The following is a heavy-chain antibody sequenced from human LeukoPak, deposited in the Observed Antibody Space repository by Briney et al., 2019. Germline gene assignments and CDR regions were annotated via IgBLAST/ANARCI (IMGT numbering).Heavy chain of an antibody. D-gene: IGHD3-10*02. V-gene: IGHV3-13*01. CDR3: ARDVRSGGFDY. CDR1: GFTFSSYD. CDR2: IDTAGDT. J-gene: IGHJ4*02. Sequence: TGGSLRLSCAASGFTFSSYDMHWVRQATGKGLEWVSAIDTAGDTYYPGSVKGRFTISRENAKNSLYPQMNSLRAGDTAVYYCARDVRSGGFDYWGQGTLVTVSS.